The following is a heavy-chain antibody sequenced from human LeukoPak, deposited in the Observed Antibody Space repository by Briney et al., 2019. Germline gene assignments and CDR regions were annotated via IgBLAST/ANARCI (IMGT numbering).Heavy chain of an antibody. CDR2: IYSGGST. J-gene: IGHJ6*03. D-gene: IGHD6-6*01. CDR1: GFTVSSNY. CDR3: ARTSSSSTFYYYYYMDV. Sequence: GGSLRLSCAASGFTVSSNYMSWVRQAPGKGLEWVSVIYSGGSTYYADSVKGRFTISRDNSKNTLYLQMNSPRAEDTAVYYCARTSSSSTFYYYYYMDVWGKGTTVTVSS. V-gene: IGHV3-53*01.